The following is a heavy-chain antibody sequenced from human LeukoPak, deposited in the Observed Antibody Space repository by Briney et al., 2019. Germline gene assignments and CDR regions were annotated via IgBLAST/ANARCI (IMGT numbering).Heavy chain of an antibody. Sequence: SETLSLTCTVSGGSISNYFWNWIRQSPGKGLEWIGYIYNSGNTKYNPSLKSRVTVSVDTSKNQFSLKLSSVTAADTAVYYCARASFNTYGIDGFDYWGQGTVVTVSS. CDR3: ARASFNTYGIDGFDY. CDR1: GGSISNYF. J-gene: IGHJ4*02. CDR2: IYNSGNT. D-gene: IGHD5-24*01. V-gene: IGHV4-59*01.